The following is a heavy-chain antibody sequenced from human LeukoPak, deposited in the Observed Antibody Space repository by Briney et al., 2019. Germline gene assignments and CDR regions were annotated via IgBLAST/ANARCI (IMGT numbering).Heavy chain of an antibody. CDR1: GFTFSDYT. J-gene: IGHJ4*02. CDR2: IRSKGYGGTT. V-gene: IGHV3-49*04. Sequence: QSGGSLRLSCAASGFTFSDYTMNWVRRAPGKGLEWVGFIRSKGYGGTTDYAASVKDRFTISRDDSKSIAYLQMNSLKTEDTAVYFCTRSKRFDYWGQGTLVTVSS. CDR3: TRSKRFDY.